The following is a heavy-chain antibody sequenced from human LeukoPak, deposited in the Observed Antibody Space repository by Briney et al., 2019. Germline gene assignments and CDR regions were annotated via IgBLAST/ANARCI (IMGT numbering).Heavy chain of an antibody. J-gene: IGHJ5*02. Sequence: SETLSLTCTVSGYSISSGYYWGWIRQPPGKGLEWIGSIYHSGSTYYYPSLKSRVTISVDTSKNQFSLKLSSVTTADTAVYYCAREKLAAFDPWGQGTLVTVSS. CDR1: GYSISSGYY. D-gene: IGHD6-13*01. CDR3: AREKLAAFDP. V-gene: IGHV4-38-2*02. CDR2: IYHSGST.